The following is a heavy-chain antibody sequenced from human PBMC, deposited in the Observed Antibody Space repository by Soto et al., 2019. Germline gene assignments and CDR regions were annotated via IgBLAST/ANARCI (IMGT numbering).Heavy chain of an antibody. CDR3: ARAEFNSVWFPFDS. CDR1: GVSINSGDSF. D-gene: IGHD6-19*01. J-gene: IGHJ4*02. Sequence: SETLSLTCTVSGVSINSGDSFWSWIRQPPGKGLEWMGYIYYTGSTYYNPSLNRRITMSVDMSKNQFSLRLTSVTAADTALYFCARAEFNSVWFPFDSWGQGAPLTVSS. CDR2: IYYTGST. V-gene: IGHV4-30-4*01.